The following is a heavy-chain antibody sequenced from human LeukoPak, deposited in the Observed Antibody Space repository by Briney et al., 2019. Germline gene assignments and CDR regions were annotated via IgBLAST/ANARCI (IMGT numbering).Heavy chain of an antibody. D-gene: IGHD6-6*01. J-gene: IGHJ6*03. CDR3: AREAARPGRLAFYYYYYMDV. Sequence: PGGSLRLSCAASGFTFSSYWMSWVRQAPGKGLEWVANIKQDGSEKYYVDSVKGRFTISRDNAKNSLYLQMNSLRAEDTAVYYYAREAARPGRLAFYYYYYMDVWGKGTTVTVSS. CDR1: GFTFSSYW. CDR2: IKQDGSEK. V-gene: IGHV3-7*01.